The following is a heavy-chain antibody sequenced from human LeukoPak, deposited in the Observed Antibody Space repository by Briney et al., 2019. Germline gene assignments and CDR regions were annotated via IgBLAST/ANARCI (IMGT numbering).Heavy chain of an antibody. J-gene: IGHJ4*02. CDR1: GYTFTGYY. CDR2: INPNSGGT. D-gene: IGHD1-26*01. CDR3: ARGQRQWKLLRWDY. Sequence: ASVKVSCKASGYTFTGYYMHWVRQAPGQGLEWMGWINPNSGGTNYAQKFQGWVTMTRDTSISTAYMELSRLRSDDTAVCYCARGQRQWKLLRWDYWGQGTLVTVSS. V-gene: IGHV1-2*04.